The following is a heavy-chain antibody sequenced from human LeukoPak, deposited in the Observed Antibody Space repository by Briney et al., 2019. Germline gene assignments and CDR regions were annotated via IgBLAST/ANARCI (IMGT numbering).Heavy chain of an antibody. CDR3: ARGRTYGGNFYDY. CDR1: GFTFSSYW. Sequence: GGSLRLSCAASGFTFSSYWMHWVRQAPGKGLVRISRIFSDGSNINYADSVKGRFTISRDNAKNTLDLQMNSLRAEDTAVYYCARGRTYGGNFYDYWGQGTLVTVSS. CDR2: IFSDGSNI. J-gene: IGHJ4*02. V-gene: IGHV3-74*01. D-gene: IGHD4-23*01.